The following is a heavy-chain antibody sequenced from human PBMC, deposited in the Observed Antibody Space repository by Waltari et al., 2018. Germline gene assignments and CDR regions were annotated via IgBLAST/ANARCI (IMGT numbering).Heavy chain of an antibody. CDR1: GFTFSSYS. CDR2: ISSSSSYI. J-gene: IGHJ4*02. V-gene: IGHV3-21*01. Sequence: EVQLVESGGGLVKPGGSLRLSCATSGFTFSSYSMNWVRQAPGKGLEWVSSISSSSSYIYYADSVKGRFTISRDNAKNSLYLQVNSLRAEDTAVYYCARDLASRGSNYDYWGQGTLVTVSS. D-gene: IGHD4-4*01. CDR3: ARDLASRGSNYDY.